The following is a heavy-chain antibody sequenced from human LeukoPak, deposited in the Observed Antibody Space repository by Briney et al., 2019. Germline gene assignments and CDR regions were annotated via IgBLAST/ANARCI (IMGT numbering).Heavy chain of an antibody. CDR1: GFTFSTYD. CDR3: ARGIPGGYSYFYGLDV. J-gene: IGHJ6*02. Sequence: GGSLRLSCAASGFTFSTYDMHWVRQVTGKGLEWVSSIGTVGDTYYPGSVEGRFTISREDATNSLYLQMNSLRAGDTAVYYCARGIPGGYSYFYGLDVWGQGTTVTVSS. D-gene: IGHD2-2*01. V-gene: IGHV3-13*01. CDR2: IGTVGDT.